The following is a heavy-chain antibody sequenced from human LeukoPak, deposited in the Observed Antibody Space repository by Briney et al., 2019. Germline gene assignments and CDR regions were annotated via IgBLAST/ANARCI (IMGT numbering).Heavy chain of an antibody. CDR3: ARSSTAVGGLGDSGGWFGH. V-gene: IGHV1-69*05. CDR2: SIPILRIA. J-gene: IGHJ5*02. D-gene: IGHD4-23*01. Sequence: SVKVSCKASGGTFSNYAFNWVRQAPGQGLEWMGGSIPILRIADYAQRFQGRVTITTDESTDTAYMDLSSLTSEDTAVYYCARSSTAVGGLGDSGGWFGHWGQGTLVVVSS. CDR1: GGTFSNYA.